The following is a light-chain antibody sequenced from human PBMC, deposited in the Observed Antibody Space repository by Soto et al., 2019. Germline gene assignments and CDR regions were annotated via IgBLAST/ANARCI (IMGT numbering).Light chain of an antibody. V-gene: IGKV3-11*01. J-gene: IGKJ4*01. Sequence: EIVLTQSPATLSLSPGERATLSCRASQSVSSYLAWYQQKPGQAPRLLIYDASGRATGIPARFSGSGSGTDFTLTISSLEPEDFAFYYCQQRSTWLTFGGGTKVEIK. CDR1: QSVSSY. CDR3: QQRSTWLT. CDR2: DAS.